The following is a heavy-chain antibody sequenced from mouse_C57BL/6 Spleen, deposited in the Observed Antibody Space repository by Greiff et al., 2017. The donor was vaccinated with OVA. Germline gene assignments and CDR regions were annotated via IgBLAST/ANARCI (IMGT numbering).Heavy chain of an antibody. CDR1: GYSFTGYY. V-gene: IGHV1-43*01. D-gene: IGHD1-1*01. CDR2: INPSTGGT. Sequence: EVMLVESGPELVKPGASVKISCKASGYSFTGYYMHWVKQSSEKSLEWIGEINPSTGGTSYNQKFKGKATLTVDKSSSTAYMQLKSLTSEDSAVYYCARKGNYGSSYGAMDYWGQGTSVTVSS. CDR3: ARKGNYGSSYGAMDY. J-gene: IGHJ4*01.